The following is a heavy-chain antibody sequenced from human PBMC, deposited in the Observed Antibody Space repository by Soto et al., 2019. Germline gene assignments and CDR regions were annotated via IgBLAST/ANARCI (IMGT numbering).Heavy chain of an antibody. D-gene: IGHD3-22*01. V-gene: IGHV3-23*01. CDR3: AKDMIEEDPPLYYEDAFDI. Sequence: GGSLRLSCAASGFTFSSYAMSWVRQAPGKGLEWVSAISGSGGSTYYADSVKGRFTISRDNSKNTLYLQMNSLRAEDTAVYYCAKDMIEEDPPLYYEDAFDIWGQGTMVTVSS. J-gene: IGHJ3*02. CDR2: ISGSGGST. CDR1: GFTFSSYA.